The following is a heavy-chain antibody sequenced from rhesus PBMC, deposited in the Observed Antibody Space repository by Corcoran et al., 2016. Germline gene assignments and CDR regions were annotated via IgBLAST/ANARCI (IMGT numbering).Heavy chain of an antibody. Sequence: QVTLKESGPALEKPTQTLTLTCPLPGLSLSTSGMRVSCIRQPPGKALEWLARIDWDDDKYYSTSLKSRLTISKDTSKNQVVLTMTNMDPVDTATYYCARSMVVGSFDYWGQGVLVTVSS. CDR1: GLSLSTSGMR. J-gene: IGHJ4*01. CDR2: IDWDDDK. CDR3: ARSMVVGSFDY. V-gene: IGHV2S2*01. D-gene: IGHD2-21*01.